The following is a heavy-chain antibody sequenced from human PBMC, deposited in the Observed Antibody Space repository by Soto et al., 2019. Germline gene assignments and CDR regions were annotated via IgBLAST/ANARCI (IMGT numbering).Heavy chain of an antibody. CDR3: AKDRGGFARGGEYHAF. D-gene: IGHD3-10*01. V-gene: IGHV3-23*01. Sequence: LRLSCAASGFAFSSYTISWVRQTPGKGLEWVSSISASGGSTYYGDSLKGRVTISRANSKNTLNLHIKRLGVEDSAVYYCAKDRGGFARGGEYHAFWGQGTQGTLSS. CDR2: ISASGGST. J-gene: IGHJ4*02. CDR1: GFAFSSYT.